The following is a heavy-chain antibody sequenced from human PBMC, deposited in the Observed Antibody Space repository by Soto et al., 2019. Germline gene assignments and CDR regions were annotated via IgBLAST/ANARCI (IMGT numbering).Heavy chain of an antibody. Sequence: ASVKVSCKASGYNFTRFGISWVRQAPGQGLEWMGWISAHSGNTNYAQKLQGRVTMTTDTSTSTVYMELRSLRSDDTAVYYCARLCRMGTSMLYGMDVWGQGTTVTVSS. D-gene: IGHD1-7*01. CDR1: GYNFTRFG. J-gene: IGHJ6*02. CDR3: ARLCRMGTSMLYGMDV. V-gene: IGHV1-18*01. CDR2: ISAHSGNT.